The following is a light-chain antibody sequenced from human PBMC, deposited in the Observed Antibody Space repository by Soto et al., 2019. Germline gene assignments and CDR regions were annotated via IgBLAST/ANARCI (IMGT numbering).Light chain of an antibody. CDR2: KAS. CDR1: QTISSW. Sequence: DIQMTQSPSTLSGSVGDRVTITCRASQTISSWLAWYQQKPGKAPKLLIYKASTLKSGVPSRFSGSGSGTEFTLTISSLQPDDFATYYCQQYDNLPLTFGPGTKVDIK. V-gene: IGKV1-5*03. J-gene: IGKJ3*01. CDR3: QQYDNLPLT.